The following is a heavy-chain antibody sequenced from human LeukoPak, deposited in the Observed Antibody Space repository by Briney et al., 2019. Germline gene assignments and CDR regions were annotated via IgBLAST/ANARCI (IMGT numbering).Heavy chain of an antibody. V-gene: IGHV3-30*02. J-gene: IGHJ4*02. Sequence: GGSLRHSCAASGFMFSTYGMHWVRQAPGKGLEWVAFIRDDGSNKYYADSVKGRFTISRDNSKNTLYLQMNSLRAEDTAVYHCAKDLVFYYDSSGYSHYSGQGTLVTVSS. CDR1: GFMFSTYG. CDR2: IRDDGSNK. CDR3: AKDLVFYYDSSGYSHY. D-gene: IGHD3-22*01.